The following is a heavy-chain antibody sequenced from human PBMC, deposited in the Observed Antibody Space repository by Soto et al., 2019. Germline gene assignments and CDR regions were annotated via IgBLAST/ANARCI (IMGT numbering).Heavy chain of an antibody. V-gene: IGHV4-30-4*01. D-gene: IGHD3-16*01. CDR1: GDSISSGNKY. CDR2: IFSSGTT. J-gene: IGHJ6*02. Sequence: QVQLQESGPGLVMPSQTLSLTCTVSGDSISSGNKYWSWIRQPPGKGLEWIGYIFSSGTTYYNPSLKSRLTMSLDASQNQFSLKLNSLTDADTAVYFCARVPSPFDYYYAMDVWGQGITVTVSS. CDR3: ARVPSPFDYYYAMDV.